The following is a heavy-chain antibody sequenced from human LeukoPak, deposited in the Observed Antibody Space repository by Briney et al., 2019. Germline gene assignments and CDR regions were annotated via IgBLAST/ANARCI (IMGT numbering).Heavy chain of an antibody. CDR2: INWNGANT. J-gene: IGHJ4*02. D-gene: IGHD6-19*01. Sequence: GGSLRLSCAASGFTFHNYGMSWVRQVPGKGLERVSGINWNGANTSYGDSVKGRFTISRDNAQSFLYLQMKDVRAEDTAFYYCARIFTSGWYGVDYWGQGTLVTVSS. CDR3: ARIFTSGWYGVDY. CDR1: GFTFHNYG. V-gene: IGHV3-20*04.